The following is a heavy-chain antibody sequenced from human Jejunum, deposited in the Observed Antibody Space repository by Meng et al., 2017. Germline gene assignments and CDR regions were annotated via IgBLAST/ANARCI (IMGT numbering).Heavy chain of an antibody. Sequence: GSLRLSCAVSDYSISNGYYWGWIRQPPGKGLEWIGSIYHSGRTYNNPSLKSRVTISVDTSKNEFSLKLSSVTAADTAVYYCAREDYYGSSGYYSLQFDYWGQGTLVTVSS. CDR3: AREDYYGSSGYYSLQFDY. V-gene: IGHV4-38-2*02. CDR1: DYSISNGYY. D-gene: IGHD3-22*01. J-gene: IGHJ4*02. CDR2: IYHSGRT.